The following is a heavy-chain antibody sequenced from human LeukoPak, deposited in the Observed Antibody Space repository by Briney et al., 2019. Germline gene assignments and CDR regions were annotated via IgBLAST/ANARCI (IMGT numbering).Heavy chain of an antibody. CDR2: IYYSGST. Sequence: PSETLSLTCTVSGGSISSYYWSWIRQPPGKGLEWIGYIYYSGSTNYNPSLKSRVTISVDTSKNQFSLKLSSVTAADTAVYYCAREGYSSWFDPWGQGTLVTVSS. J-gene: IGHJ5*02. CDR1: GGSISSYY. D-gene: IGHD1-26*01. V-gene: IGHV4-59*01. CDR3: AREGYSSWFDP.